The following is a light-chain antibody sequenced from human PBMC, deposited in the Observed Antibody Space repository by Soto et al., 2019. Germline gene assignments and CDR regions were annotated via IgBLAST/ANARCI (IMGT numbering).Light chain of an antibody. CDR1: SSDIGRNY. CDR3: GTWDSSLTTYV. Sequence: QSVLTQPPSVSAAPGQKVTISCSGSSSDIGRNYVSWYQHLPGTAPKLLIYENNKRPSGIPDRLSGSKSGSSATLGITGLQTGDEADYYCGTWDSSLTTYVXGPGTKVTVL. CDR2: ENN. J-gene: IGLJ1*01. V-gene: IGLV1-51*02.